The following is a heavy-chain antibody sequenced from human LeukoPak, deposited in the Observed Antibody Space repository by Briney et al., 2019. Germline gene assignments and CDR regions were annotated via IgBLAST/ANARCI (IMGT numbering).Heavy chain of an antibody. V-gene: IGHV1-69*13. CDR3: ARARDDYSNPYYYYYGMDV. Sequence: SVKVSCKASGGTFISYAISWVRQAPGQGLEWMGGIIPIFGTANYAQKFQGRVTITADESTSTAYMELSSLRSEDTAVYYCARARDDYSNPYYYYYGMDVWGQGTTVTVSS. J-gene: IGHJ6*02. CDR2: IIPIFGTA. CDR1: GGTFISYA. D-gene: IGHD4-11*01.